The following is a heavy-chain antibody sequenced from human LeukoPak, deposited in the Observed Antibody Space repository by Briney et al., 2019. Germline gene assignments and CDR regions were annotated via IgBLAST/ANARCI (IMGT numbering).Heavy chain of an antibody. CDR1: RCTFTSYD. CDR3: ARGHTHTMTTVTTYGDDAFDI. Sequence: ASVKVSCKASRCTFTSYDINWVRQATGQGLEWMGWMNPNSGNTGYAQKFQGRVTMTRNTSIGTAYMELSRLRSDDTAVYYCARGHTHTMTTVTTYGDDAFDIWGQGTMVTVSS. J-gene: IGHJ3*02. D-gene: IGHD4-17*01. V-gene: IGHV1-8*01. CDR2: MNPNSGNT.